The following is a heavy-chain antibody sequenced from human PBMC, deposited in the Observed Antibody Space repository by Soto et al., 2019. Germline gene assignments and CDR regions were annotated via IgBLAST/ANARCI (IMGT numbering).Heavy chain of an antibody. V-gene: IGHV3-74*01. CDR1: GFTFSSYW. CDR2: ISSDESTT. CDR3: VRASSAWTPYFDY. Sequence: GGSLRLSCAASGFTFSSYWMHWVRQVPGKGLVWVSRISSDESTTNYADSVKGRFTISRDNAKNTLYLQMNSLAAGDTAVYYCVRASSAWTPYFDYWGQGALVTVSS. J-gene: IGHJ4*02. D-gene: IGHD6-19*01.